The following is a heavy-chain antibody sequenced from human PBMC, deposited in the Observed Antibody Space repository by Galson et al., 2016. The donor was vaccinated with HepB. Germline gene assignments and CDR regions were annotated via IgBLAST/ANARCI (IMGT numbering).Heavy chain of an antibody. J-gene: IGHJ1*01. CDR1: GYTFSSSA. Sequence: SVKVSCKASGYTFSSSAMHWVRQAPGQRLEWMGWINAGNGHTKYSQKFQGRVTITRDTSANTAYIELSSLRSEDTAVYYCGRAYSYGPEYFHNWGQGTLLIVSS. CDR2: INAGNGHT. D-gene: IGHD5-18*01. V-gene: IGHV1-3*01. CDR3: GRAYSYGPEYFHN.